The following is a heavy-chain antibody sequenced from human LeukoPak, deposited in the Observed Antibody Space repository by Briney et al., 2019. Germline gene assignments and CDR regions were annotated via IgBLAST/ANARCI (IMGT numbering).Heavy chain of an antibody. CDR3: ARLAVGATGRVTYRYGMDV. Sequence: ASVKVSCKASGYTFTSYYMHWVRQAPGQGLEWMGIINPSGGSTSYAQKFQGRVTMTRDTSTSTVYMELSSLRSEDTAVYYCARLAVGATGRVTYRYGMDVWGQGTTVTVSS. V-gene: IGHV1-46*01. D-gene: IGHD1-26*01. J-gene: IGHJ6*02. CDR1: GYTFTSYY. CDR2: INPSGGST.